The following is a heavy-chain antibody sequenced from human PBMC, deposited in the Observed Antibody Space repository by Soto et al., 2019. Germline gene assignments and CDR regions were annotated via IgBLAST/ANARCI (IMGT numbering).Heavy chain of an antibody. V-gene: IGHV4-34*01. J-gene: IGHJ4*02. CDR1: GGSFSGYY. D-gene: IGHD3-22*01. CDR2: INHSGST. Sequence: QVQLQQWGAGLLKPSETLSLTCAAYGGSFSGYYWSWIRQPPGKGLEWIGEINHSGSTNYNPSLKSRVTISVDTSKNQFSLKLSSVTAADTAVYYCARGGDYYDSSGYYPAHDYWGQGTLVTVSS. CDR3: ARGGDYYDSSGYYPAHDY.